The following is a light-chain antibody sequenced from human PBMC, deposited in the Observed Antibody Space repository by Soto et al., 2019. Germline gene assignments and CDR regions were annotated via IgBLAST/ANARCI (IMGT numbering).Light chain of an antibody. CDR3: QQSYSTPST. J-gene: IGKJ1*01. Sequence: DIQMTQSPSSLSASVGGRVTITCRASQSISSYLNWYQQKPGKAPKLLIYAASSLQSGVPSRFSGSGSGTDFTLTISSLQPEDFATYYCQQSYSTPSTFGQG. CDR2: AAS. CDR1: QSISSY. V-gene: IGKV1-39*01.